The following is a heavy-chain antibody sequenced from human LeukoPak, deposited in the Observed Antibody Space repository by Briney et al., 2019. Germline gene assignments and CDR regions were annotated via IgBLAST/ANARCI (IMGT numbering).Heavy chain of an antibody. CDR1: GFTFSSYS. J-gene: IGHJ4*02. CDR2: ISSSSSYI. CDR3: ARVDSLDFDY. V-gene: IGHV3-21*01. Sequence: PGGSLRLSCAASGFTFSSYSMNWVRQAPGKGLEWVSSISSSSSYIYYADSVKGPFTISRDNAKNSLYLQMNSLRAEDTAVYYCARVDSLDFDYWGQGTLVTVSS.